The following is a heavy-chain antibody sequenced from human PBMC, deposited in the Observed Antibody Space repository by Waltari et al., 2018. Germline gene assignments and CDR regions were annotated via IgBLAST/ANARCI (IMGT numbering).Heavy chain of an antibody. CDR3: ARNSHVDYYYDSSGYSIIPYYFDY. J-gene: IGHJ4*02. V-gene: IGHV4-59*01. Sequence: STNYNPSLQSRVTISVDTSKNQFSLKLSSVTAADTAVYYCARNSHVDYYYDSSGYSIIPYYFDYWGQGTLVTVSS. D-gene: IGHD3-22*01. CDR2: ST.